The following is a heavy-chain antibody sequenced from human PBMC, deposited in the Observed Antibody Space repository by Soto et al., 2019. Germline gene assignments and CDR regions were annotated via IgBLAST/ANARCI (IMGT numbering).Heavy chain of an antibody. CDR2: FDPEDGET. Sequence: QVQLVQSGAEVKKPGASVKVSCKVSGHTLTELSMHWVRLAPGKALEWMGGFDPEDGETISAQKFQGRVTXTEATSTDSTYLELSSLRSEDTAVYYCAAGGTRWLLSPFDYWGQGTLVTISS. D-gene: IGHD1-1*01. J-gene: IGHJ4*02. CDR1: GHTLTELS. CDR3: AAGGTRWLLSPFDY. V-gene: IGHV1-24*01.